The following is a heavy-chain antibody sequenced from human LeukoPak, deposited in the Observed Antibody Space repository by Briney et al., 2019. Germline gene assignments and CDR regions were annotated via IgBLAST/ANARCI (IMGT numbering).Heavy chain of an antibody. J-gene: IGHJ4*02. V-gene: IGHV4-34*01. D-gene: IGHD3-22*01. CDR3: ARHRTYYYDSSGYYYSYYFDY. Sequence: SETLSLTCAVYSGSFSGYYWSWIRQPPGKGLEWIGEINHSGSTNYNPSLKSRVTISVDTSKNQFSLKLSSVTAADTAVYYCARHRTYYYDSSGYYYSYYFDYWGQGTLVTVSS. CDR1: SGSFSGYY. CDR2: INHSGST.